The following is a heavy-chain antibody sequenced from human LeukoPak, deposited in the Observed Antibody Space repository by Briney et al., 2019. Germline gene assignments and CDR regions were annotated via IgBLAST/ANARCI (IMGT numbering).Heavy chain of an antibody. CDR3: AKEKYRGYSYGSGDY. V-gene: IGHV3-30*18. J-gene: IGHJ4*02. D-gene: IGHD5-18*01. CDR1: GFTFSSYG. Sequence: PGGSLRLSCAASGFTFSSYGMHWVRRAPGKGLEWVAVISFDGRNKYFADSVKGRFTISRDNSKNTLYLQMNSLRAEDTAVYYCAKEKYRGYSYGSGDYWGQGTLVTVSS. CDR2: ISFDGRNK.